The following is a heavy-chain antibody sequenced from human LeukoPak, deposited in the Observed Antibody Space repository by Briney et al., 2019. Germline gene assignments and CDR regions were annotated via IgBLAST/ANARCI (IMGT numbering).Heavy chain of an antibody. CDR1: CASIIRYY. CDR2: IYYSVST. D-gene: IGHD2-15*01. V-gene: IGHV4-59*01. J-gene: IGHJ4*02. Sequence: SSETLSLTCTVACASIIRYYWSWVRQPPGKGLEWLGYIYYSVSTNYNPSLKSRFTISVDTSKNQFSLKLSSVTAADTAVYYCEGEKGSWGGFDYWGQGTLVTVSS. CDR3: EGEKGSWGGFDY.